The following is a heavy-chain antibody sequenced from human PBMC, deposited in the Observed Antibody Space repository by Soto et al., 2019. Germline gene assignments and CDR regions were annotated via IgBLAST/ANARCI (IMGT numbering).Heavy chain of an antibody. CDR1: GFTFRSFT. J-gene: IGHJ5*02. CDR3: TGDASRDSSARGWFDP. Sequence: PGGSLRLSCAASGFTFRSFTMNWVRQAPGKGLEWVSTISSNSAYIYYTDALRGRLTISRDNAKSSLHLQMNSLRAEDTAVYYCTGDASRDSSARGWFDPWGPGTLVTVSS. CDR2: ISSNSAYI. D-gene: IGHD6-13*01. V-gene: IGHV3-21*01.